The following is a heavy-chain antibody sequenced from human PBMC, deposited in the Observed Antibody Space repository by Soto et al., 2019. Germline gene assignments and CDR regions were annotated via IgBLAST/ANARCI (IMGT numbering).Heavy chain of an antibody. D-gene: IGHD1-26*01. CDR2: VYHSGTT. J-gene: IGHJ4*02. CDR3: AGDMPYGAGSLAGCDY. Sequence: AETLSLTCSVSGVSITGSDWSWVRQPPGKTLEWIGDVYHSGTTTYNPSPKSRVSISVDTSKNQFYLRLTSVIAADTAVYYCAGDMPYGAGSLAGCDYWGQGILVTVSS. V-gene: IGHV4-59*01. CDR1: GVSITGSD.